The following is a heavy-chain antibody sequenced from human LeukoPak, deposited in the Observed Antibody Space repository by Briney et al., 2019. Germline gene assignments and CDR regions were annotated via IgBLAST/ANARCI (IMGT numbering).Heavy chain of an antibody. CDR3: AKPPEVGATVGYFDY. J-gene: IGHJ4*02. CDR2: TPFDGSNQ. CDR1: GFTFSSYG. Sequence: GRSQRLSCAASGFTFSSYGMHWVRQAPGKGLEWVALTPFDGSNQYYADSVKGRFTISRDNSKNTLYLQMNSLRAEDTAVYYCAKPPEVGATVGYFDYWGQGTLVTVSS. V-gene: IGHV3-30*18. D-gene: IGHD1-26*01.